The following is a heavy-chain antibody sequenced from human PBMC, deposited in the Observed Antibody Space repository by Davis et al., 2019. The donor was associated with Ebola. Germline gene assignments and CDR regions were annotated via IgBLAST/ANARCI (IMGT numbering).Heavy chain of an antibody. J-gene: IGHJ4*02. CDR1: GYTFTNYG. V-gene: IGHV1-18*04. D-gene: IGHD1-1*01. CDR2: INPHNGNT. CDR3: ARAQFPTTSDH. Sequence: ASVPVSCKTSGYTFTNYGITWVRQAPGPGLEWMGWINPHNGNTNYAQNVQGRVTMTTDTSTSTAYMEVGSLRSDNTAVYYCARAQFPTTSDHWGQGTLVTVSS.